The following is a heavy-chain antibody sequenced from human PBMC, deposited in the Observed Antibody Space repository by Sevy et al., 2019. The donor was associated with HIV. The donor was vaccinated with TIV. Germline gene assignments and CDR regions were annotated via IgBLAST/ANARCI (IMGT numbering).Heavy chain of an antibody. V-gene: IGHV3-23*01. CDR2: ISDGGGST. CDR1: GFTFSSYA. D-gene: IGHD1-26*01. Sequence: GGSLSLSCAASGFTFSSYAMSWVRQAPGKGLEWVSGISDGGGSTYYADSVRGRFTISRDKSKNTLYLQMNSLRAEDTAVYYCARARWGIMVDFDYWGQGTLVTVSS. CDR3: ARARWGIMVDFDY. J-gene: IGHJ4*02.